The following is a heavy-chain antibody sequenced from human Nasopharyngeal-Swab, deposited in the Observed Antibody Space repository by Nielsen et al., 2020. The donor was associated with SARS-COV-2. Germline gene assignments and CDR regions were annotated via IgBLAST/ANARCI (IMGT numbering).Heavy chain of an antibody. CDR1: GGTFSSYA. J-gene: IGHJ4*02. CDR3: ARDRLWFGEPLDY. V-gene: IGHV1-69*05. D-gene: IGHD3-10*01. Sequence: SVKVSCKASGGTFSSYAISWVRQAPGQGLEWMGGIIPIFGTANYAQKFQGRVTITRDTSASTAYMELSSLRSEDTAVYYCARDRLWFGEPLDYWGQGTLVTVSS. CDR2: IIPIFGTA.